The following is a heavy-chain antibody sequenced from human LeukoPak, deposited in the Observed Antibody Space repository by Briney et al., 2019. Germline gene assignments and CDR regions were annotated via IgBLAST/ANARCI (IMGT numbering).Heavy chain of an antibody. CDR2: IRSKANSYAT. D-gene: IGHD3-22*01. CDR3: TRRAITMIGSQTFDY. J-gene: IGHJ4*02. Sequence: GGSLRLXCAASGFTFSGSAMHWVRQASGKGLESVGRIRSKANSYATAYAASVKGRFTISRDDSKNTAYLQMNSLKTEDTAVYYCTRRAITMIGSQTFDYWGQGTLVTVSS. CDR1: GFTFSGSA. V-gene: IGHV3-73*01.